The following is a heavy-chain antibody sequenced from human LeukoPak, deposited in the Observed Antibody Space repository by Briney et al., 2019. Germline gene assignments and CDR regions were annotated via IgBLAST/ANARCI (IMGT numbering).Heavy chain of an antibody. Sequence: PGGSLRLSCTASGFTFSTSAMSWVRQAPGKGLEWVSAISGSGGSTYYADSVKGRFTISRDNSKNTLYLQMNSLRAEDTAVYYCAKESIAAAGQTWFDPWGQGTLVTVSS. CDR3: AKESIAAAGQTWFDP. CDR1: GFTFSTSA. CDR2: ISGSGGST. V-gene: IGHV3-23*01. D-gene: IGHD6-13*01. J-gene: IGHJ5*02.